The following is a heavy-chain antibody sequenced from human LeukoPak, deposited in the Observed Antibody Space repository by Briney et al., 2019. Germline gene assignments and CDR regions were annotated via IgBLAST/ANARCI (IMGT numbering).Heavy chain of an antibody. CDR1: GFNVSTYA. CDR2: LSGSGVLT. Sequence: PGGSLRLPCAASGFNVSTYAMNWVRLAPGKGPEWVSSLSGSGVLTNYADSVKGRFTISRDTSKNTLHLQMNSLTFEDTAIYFCAKSSELRSLGWFQGSHMDVWGKGTTVTVSS. V-gene: IGHV3-23*01. J-gene: IGHJ6*03. D-gene: IGHD3-3*01. CDR3: AKSSELRSLGWFQGSHMDV.